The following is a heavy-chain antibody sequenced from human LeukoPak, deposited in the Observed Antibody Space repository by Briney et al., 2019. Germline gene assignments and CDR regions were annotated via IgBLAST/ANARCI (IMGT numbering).Heavy chain of an antibody. CDR1: GFTFSSYA. V-gene: IGHV3-23*01. Sequence: PGGCLRLSCAASGFTFSSYAMSWVRQAPGKGLEWVSAISGSGGSTYYADSVKGRFTISRDNSKNTLYLQMNSLRACDTAVYYFAKAHGYSFGYAYYWGQGTLVTVSS. CDR3: AKAHGYSFGYAYY. J-gene: IGHJ4*02. CDR2: ISGSGGST. D-gene: IGHD5-18*01.